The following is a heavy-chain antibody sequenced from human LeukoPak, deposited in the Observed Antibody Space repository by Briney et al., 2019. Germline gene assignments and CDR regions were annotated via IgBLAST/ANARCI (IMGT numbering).Heavy chain of an antibody. J-gene: IGHJ4*02. Sequence: ASVKVSCKASGYTFTGYYMHRVRQAPGQGLEWMGWINPNSGGTNYAQKFKGRVTMTRDTSISTAYMELSRLRSDDTAVYYCARARIDSSGYYYPDYWGQGTLVTVSS. D-gene: IGHD3-22*01. CDR2: INPNSGGT. CDR1: GYTFTGYY. V-gene: IGHV1-2*02. CDR3: ARARIDSSGYYYPDY.